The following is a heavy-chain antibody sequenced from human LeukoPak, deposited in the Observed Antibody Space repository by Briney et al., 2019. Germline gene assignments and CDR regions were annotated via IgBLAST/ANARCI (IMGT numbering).Heavy chain of an antibody. J-gene: IGHJ3*02. CDR2: ISASGNYI. V-gene: IGHV3-21*01. D-gene: IGHD3-16*01. Sequence: GGSLRLSCAAPGFSFSSYSMNWVRQAPGRGLEWVSSISASGNYIYYADSVKGRFTISRDSAENSLYLQTNSLGAEDTAVYYCARGLYYYGTDAFDIWGQGTMVTVS. CDR3: ARGLYYYGTDAFDI. CDR1: GFSFSSYS.